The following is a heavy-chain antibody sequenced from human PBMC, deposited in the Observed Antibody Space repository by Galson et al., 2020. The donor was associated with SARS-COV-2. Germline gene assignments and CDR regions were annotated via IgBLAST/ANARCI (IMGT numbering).Heavy chain of an antibody. CDR1: GGSISSDGYY. CDR2: IYYSGST. CDR3: ARLNSNLRYGSGRPIDY. D-gene: IGHD3-10*01. J-gene: IGHJ4*02. V-gene: IGHV4-31*03. Sequence: ASETLSLTCTVSGGSISSDGYYWSWIRQHPGKGLEWIGYIYYSGSTYYNPSLKSRVTISVDTSKDQFSLKLSSVTAADTAVYYCARLNSNLRYGSGRPIDYWGQGTLVAVSS.